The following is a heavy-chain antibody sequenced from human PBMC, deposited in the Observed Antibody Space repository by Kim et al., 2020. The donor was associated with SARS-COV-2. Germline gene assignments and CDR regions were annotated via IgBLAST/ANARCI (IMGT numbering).Heavy chain of an antibody. V-gene: IGHV4-39*07. CDR2: IYYSGST. Sequence: SETLSLTCTVSGGSISCSSYYWGWIRQPPGKGLEWIGSIYYSGSTYYNPSLKSRVTISVDTSKNQFSLKLSSVTAADTAVYYCARDHRVLYGDYDNWFDPWGQGTLVTVSS. CDR3: ARDHRVLYGDYDNWFDP. D-gene: IGHD4-17*01. CDR1: GGSISCSSYY. J-gene: IGHJ5*02.